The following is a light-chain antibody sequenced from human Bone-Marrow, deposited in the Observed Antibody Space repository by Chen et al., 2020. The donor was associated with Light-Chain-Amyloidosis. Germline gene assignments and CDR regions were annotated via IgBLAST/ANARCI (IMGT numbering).Light chain of an antibody. Sequence: SYVLTQPSSVSVAPGQTATIACGGNNIGSTSVHWYQQTPGQAPLLVVYEDSDRHSGIPGRLSGSNSGNTATLTISLVEAGDESDYCCQVWDRSSDRPVLGGGTTLTVL. V-gene: IGLV3-21*02. CDR1: NIGSTS. J-gene: IGLJ3*02. CDR2: EDS. CDR3: QVWDRSSDRPV.